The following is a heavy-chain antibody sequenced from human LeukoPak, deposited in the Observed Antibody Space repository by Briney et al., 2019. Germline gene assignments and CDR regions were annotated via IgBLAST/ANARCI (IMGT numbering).Heavy chain of an antibody. Sequence: PSETLSLTCTVSGVSISSSNSYWGWIRQPPGKGLEWIGEINHSGSTNYNPSLKSRVTISVDTSKNQFSLKLSSVTAADTAVYYCASRYCSGGSCYLYWFDPWGQGTLVTVSS. D-gene: IGHD2-15*01. CDR2: INHSGST. J-gene: IGHJ5*02. CDR3: ASRYCSGGSCYLYWFDP. V-gene: IGHV4-39*07. CDR1: GVSISSSNSY.